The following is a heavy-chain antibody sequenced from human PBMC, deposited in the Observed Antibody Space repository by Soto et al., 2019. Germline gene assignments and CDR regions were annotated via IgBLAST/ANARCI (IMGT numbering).Heavy chain of an antibody. Sequence: QVQLQESGPGLVKPSQTLSLTCTVSGGSISSGGYYWSWIRQHPGKGLEWIGSIYYSGSTYYNPSLKSRVTISVDTSKTQFSLKLCSVTAADTAVYYCARSGYSYGPNPLLYWGQGTLVTVSS. V-gene: IGHV4-31*03. CDR2: IYYSGST. CDR3: ARSGYSYGPNPLLY. J-gene: IGHJ4*02. CDR1: GGSISSGGYY. D-gene: IGHD5-18*01.